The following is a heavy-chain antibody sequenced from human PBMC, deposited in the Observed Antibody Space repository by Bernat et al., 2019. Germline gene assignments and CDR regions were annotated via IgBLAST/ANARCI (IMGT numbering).Heavy chain of an antibody. V-gene: IGHV3-48*03. CDR1: GFTFSSYE. CDR3: ARDWHYYFDY. CDR2: ISSSGSTI. Sequence: EVQLVESGGGLVQPGGSLRLSCAASGFTFSSYEMNWVRQAPGKGLEWVSYISSSGSTIYSADSVKGRFTISRDNAKNSLYLQMNSLRAEDTAVYYCARDWHYYFDYWGQGTLVTVSS. J-gene: IGHJ4*02.